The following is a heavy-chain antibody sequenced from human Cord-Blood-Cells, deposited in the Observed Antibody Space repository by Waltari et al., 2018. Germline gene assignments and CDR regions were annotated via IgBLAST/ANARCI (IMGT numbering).Heavy chain of an antibody. CDR1: GFTFSSYA. Sequence: QVQLVESGGGVVQPGRSLRLSCAASGFTFSSYAMHWVRQAPGKGLEWVAVISYDVINKNYADSVKGRFTISRDNSMNTLYLQMNSLRAEDTAVYYCARGPYTVTRQPFDYWGQGTLVTVSS. CDR2: ISYDVINK. J-gene: IGHJ4*02. D-gene: IGHD4-4*01. V-gene: IGHV3-30-3*01. CDR3: ARGPYTVTRQPFDY.